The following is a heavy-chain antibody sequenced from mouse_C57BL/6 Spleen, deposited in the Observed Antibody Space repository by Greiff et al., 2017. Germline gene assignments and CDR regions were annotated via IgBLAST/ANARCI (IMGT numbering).Heavy chain of an antibody. CDR2: IFPGSGST. D-gene: IGHD1-1*01. Sequence: SGPELVKPGASVKISCKASGYTFTDYYINWVKQRPGQGLEWIGWIFPGSGSTYYNEKFKGKATLTVDKSSSTAYMLLSSLTSEDSAVYFCARSKNYYGSGDYYAMDYWGQGTSVTVSS. CDR1: GYTFTDYY. CDR3: ARSKNYYGSGDYYAMDY. V-gene: IGHV1-75*01. J-gene: IGHJ4*01.